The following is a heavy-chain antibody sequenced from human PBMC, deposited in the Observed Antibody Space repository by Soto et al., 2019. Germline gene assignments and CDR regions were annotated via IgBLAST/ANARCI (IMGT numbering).Heavy chain of an antibody. CDR3: AKGSYRPHDY. CDR2: ISGSGDTT. D-gene: IGHD1-26*01. V-gene: IGHV3-23*01. Sequence: EVQLLESGGGLVQPGGSLRLSCAASGFTFSTYAMSWVRQAPGKGLEWVSAISGSGDTTYYANSVKGRFTISRDNYKHTLYLQMNSRRAEDTAVYYCAKGSYRPHDYWGQGTLVTVSS. CDR1: GFTFSTYA. J-gene: IGHJ4*02.